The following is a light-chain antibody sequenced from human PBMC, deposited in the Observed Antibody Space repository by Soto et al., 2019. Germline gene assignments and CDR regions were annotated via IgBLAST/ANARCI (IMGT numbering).Light chain of an antibody. CDR3: QEYAILLRT. CDR1: QSIGSN. Sequence: EIMLTLSPATLSLTPGEGATLSCRASQSIGSNLAWFQQKRGQTPRLLIYGASARATGVPDRFSGSGSGTEFTLTISSLQSEDCAVYYCQEYAILLRTFGQGGKVDVK. J-gene: IGKJ1*01. V-gene: IGKV3-15*01. CDR2: GAS.